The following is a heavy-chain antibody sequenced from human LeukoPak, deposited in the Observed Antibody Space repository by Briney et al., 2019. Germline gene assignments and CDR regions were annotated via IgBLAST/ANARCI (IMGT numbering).Heavy chain of an antibody. CDR1: GGSISSYY. CDR2: IYTSGST. CDR3: ATLGYSYGTDY. J-gene: IGHJ4*02. D-gene: IGHD5-18*01. V-gene: IGHV4-4*07. Sequence: SETLSLTCTVSGGSISSYYWTWIRQPAGKGLEWIGRIYTSGSTNYNPSLKSRVTISVDTSKNQFSLKLSSVTAADTAVYYCATLGYSYGTDYWGQGTLVTVSS.